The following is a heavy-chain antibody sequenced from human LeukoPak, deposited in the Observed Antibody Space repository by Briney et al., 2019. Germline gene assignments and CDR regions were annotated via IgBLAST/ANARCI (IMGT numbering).Heavy chain of an antibody. CDR3: ARGGRYSTVDDAYDI. CDR2: ISSDSIYE. J-gene: IGHJ3*02. CDR1: GFTFNSYS. V-gene: IGHV3-21*01. D-gene: IGHD6-13*01. Sequence: KTGGSLRLSCAASGFTFNSYSMNWVRQAPGKGLEWVSYISSDSIYEDYADSLKGRFSISRDNARNSLYLQMNSLRPADTAVYYCARGGRYSTVDDAYDIWGQGTMVTVSS.